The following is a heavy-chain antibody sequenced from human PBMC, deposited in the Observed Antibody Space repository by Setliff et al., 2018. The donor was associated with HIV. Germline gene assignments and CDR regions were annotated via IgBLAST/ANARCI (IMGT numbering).Heavy chain of an antibody. CDR2: TYTSGST. D-gene: IGHD5-12*01. Sequence: SETLSLTCTVSGGSTSSGSYYWSWIRQPAGKGMEWIGHTYTSGSTNYNPSLKSRVTISVDTSKNQFSLTLSSVTAADTAVYYCARVGSMVATNRRLYYYYMDVWGRGTTVTVSS. J-gene: IGHJ6*03. CDR1: GGSTSSGSYY. V-gene: IGHV4-61*09. CDR3: ARVGSMVATNRRLYYYYMDV.